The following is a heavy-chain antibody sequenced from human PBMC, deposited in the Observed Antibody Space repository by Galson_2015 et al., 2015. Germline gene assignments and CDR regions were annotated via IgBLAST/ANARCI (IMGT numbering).Heavy chain of an antibody. CDR3: ARDPNYDFWSGYEDDAFDT. V-gene: IGHV1-46*01. CDR2: INPSSGTT. CDR1: GYSFTSYY. J-gene: IGHJ3*02. Sequence: SVKVSCKASGYSFTSYYMHWVRQAPGQGLEWMAKINPSSGTTSHAQKFQGRVTVTRDTSTSTVYTELSSLRSEDTAVYYCARDPNYDFWSGYEDDAFDTWGQGTMVTVSS. D-gene: IGHD3-3*01.